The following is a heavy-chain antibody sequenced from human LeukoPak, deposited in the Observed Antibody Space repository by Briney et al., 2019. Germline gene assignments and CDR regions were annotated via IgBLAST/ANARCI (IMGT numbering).Heavy chain of an antibody. V-gene: IGHV3-30-3*01. J-gene: IGHJ4*02. D-gene: IGHD6-13*01. CDR1: GFTFSSYA. CDR2: ISYDGNNK. CDR3: ARQKGGFRAAAGGRGPTDY. Sequence: GGSLRLSCAASGFTFSSYAMHWVRQAPGKGLEWVAVISYDGNNKWYADSVRGRFTISRDNSKNTLFLQMNSLRPEDTAVYYCARQKGGFRAAAGGRGPTDYWGQGTLVTVSS.